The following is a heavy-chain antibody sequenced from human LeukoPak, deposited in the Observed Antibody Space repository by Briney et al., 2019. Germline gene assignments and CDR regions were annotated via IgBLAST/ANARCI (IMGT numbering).Heavy chain of an antibody. CDR1: GFTFSSYS. Sequence: PGGSLRLSCAASGFTFSSYSMNWVRQAPGKGLEWVSSISSSSSYIYYADSVKGRFTISRDNAKNSLYLQMNSLRAEDTAVYYCARDGAGRYFDWYYPNYYYMDVWGKGTTVTVSS. D-gene: IGHD3-9*01. J-gene: IGHJ6*03. V-gene: IGHV3-21*01. CDR3: ARDGAGRYFDWYYPNYYYMDV. CDR2: ISSSSSYI.